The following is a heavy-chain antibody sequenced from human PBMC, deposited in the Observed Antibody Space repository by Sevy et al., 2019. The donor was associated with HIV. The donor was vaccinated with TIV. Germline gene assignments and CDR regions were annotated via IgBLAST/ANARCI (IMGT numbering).Heavy chain of an antibody. CDR3: SRAFSSADGY. D-gene: IGHD2-2*01. Sequence: GGSLRLSCAASGFTFSSYWMHWVRQAPGKGLEWVANINQDGSDKYYVDSVKGRFTISKDNAKNSLFLQMNSLRAEDTAVQYRSRAFSSADGYWGQGTLVTVSS. V-gene: IGHV3-7*04. CDR2: INQDGSDK. CDR1: GFTFSSYW. J-gene: IGHJ4*02.